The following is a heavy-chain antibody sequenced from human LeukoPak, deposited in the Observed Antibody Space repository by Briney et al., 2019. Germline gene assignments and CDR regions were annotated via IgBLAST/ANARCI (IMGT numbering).Heavy chain of an antibody. Sequence: PGGSLRLSCAASGFTFSSYAMHWVRQAPGKGLEWVAVISYDGSNEYYAGSVKGRFTISRDSSKNTLYLQMSSLRAEDTAVYYCARAGGHYNWNFGDAIDIWGQGTMVTASS. CDR1: GFTFSSYA. J-gene: IGHJ3*02. D-gene: IGHD1-20*01. CDR3: ARAGGHYNWNFGDAIDI. CDR2: ISYDGSNE. V-gene: IGHV3-30*04.